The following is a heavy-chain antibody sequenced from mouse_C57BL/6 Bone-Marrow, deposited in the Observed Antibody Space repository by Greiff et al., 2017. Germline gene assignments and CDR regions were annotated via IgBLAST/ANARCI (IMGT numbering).Heavy chain of an antibody. D-gene: IGHD1-1*01. Sequence: EVHLVESGEGLVKPGGSLKLSCAASGFTFSSYAMSWVRQTPEKRLEWVAYISRGGDYIYYADTVKGRFTISRDNARNTLYLQMSSLKSEDTAMYYCTGLYYGSSYYFDYWGQGTTLTVSS. V-gene: IGHV5-9-1*02. CDR1: GFTFSSYA. CDR3: TGLYYGSSYYFDY. CDR2: ISRGGDYI. J-gene: IGHJ2*01.